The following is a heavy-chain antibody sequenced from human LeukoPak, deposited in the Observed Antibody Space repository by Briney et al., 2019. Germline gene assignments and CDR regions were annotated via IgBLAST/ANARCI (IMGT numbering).Heavy chain of an antibody. J-gene: IGHJ4*02. D-gene: IGHD2-15*01. V-gene: IGHV3-23*01. CDR1: GFTFSSYA. CDR2: ISGSGGST. CDR3: AKGTPAYWVVVVAATPSVDY. Sequence: PGASLRLSCAASGFTFSSYAMSWVRQAPGKGLEWVSAISGSGGSTYYADSVKGRFTISRDNSKNTLYLQMNSLRAEDTAVYYCAKGTPAYWVVVVAATPSVDYWGQGTLVTVSS.